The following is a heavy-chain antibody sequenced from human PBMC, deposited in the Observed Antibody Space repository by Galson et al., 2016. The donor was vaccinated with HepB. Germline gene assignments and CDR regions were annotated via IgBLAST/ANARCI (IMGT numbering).Heavy chain of an antibody. D-gene: IGHD6-6*01. CDR1: GYSFTDYW. Sequence: SGAEVKKAGESLKISCKTSGYSFTDYWIAWVRQAPRKGLEWMGKIHPDDSETQYSPPFQGPVTISVDKSIRTAYLQWTSLKASGIAIYYCARRHRGAAPRGYYHYGMDVWGQGTAVTVSS. CDR2: IHPDDSET. CDR3: ARRHRGAAPRGYYHYGMDV. J-gene: IGHJ6*02. V-gene: IGHV5-51*01.